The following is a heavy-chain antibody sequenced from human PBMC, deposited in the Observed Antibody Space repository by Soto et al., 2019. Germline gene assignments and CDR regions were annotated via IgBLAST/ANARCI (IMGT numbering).Heavy chain of an antibody. Sequence: KESGPTVVKPTQTLTLTCTFSGFSFSTSGVGVGWIRQPPGKALEWLALIYWNDDKRYSPSLRGRLTITKDTSKNQVVLTMTNMDPVDTATYYCVSGSFPNWFDPWGQGILVTVSS. D-gene: IGHD3-10*01. J-gene: IGHJ5*02. CDR1: GFSFSTSGVG. CDR2: IYWNDDK. V-gene: IGHV2-5*01. CDR3: VSGSFPNWFDP.